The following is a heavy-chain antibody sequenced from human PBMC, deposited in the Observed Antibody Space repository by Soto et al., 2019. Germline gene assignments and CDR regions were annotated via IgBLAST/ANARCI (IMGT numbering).Heavy chain of an antibody. CDR1: GGSFSGYY. CDR2: INHSGST. D-gene: IGHD6-6*01. V-gene: IGHV4-34*01. CDR3: ARGRIAARPLPFDY. Sequence: SETLSLTCAVYGGSFSGYYWSWIRQPPGKGLEWIGEINHSGSTNYNPSLKSRVTISVDTSKNQFSLKLSSVTAADTAVYYCARGRIAARPLPFDYWGQGTLVTVSS. J-gene: IGHJ4*02.